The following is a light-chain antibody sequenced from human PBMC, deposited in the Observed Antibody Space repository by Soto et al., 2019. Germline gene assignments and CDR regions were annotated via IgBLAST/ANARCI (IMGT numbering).Light chain of an antibody. V-gene: IGLV1-47*02. CDR2: DNS. CDR3: ATWDDNVSGPV. J-gene: IGLJ1*01. CDR1: FSNIGSNF. Sequence: QSVLTQPPSASGTPGQRVTLSCSGSFSNIGSNFVFWYQQLPGTSPKLLIQDNSQRPSGVPDRFSGSKSGSSASLAISGLRSEDEADYYCATWDDNVSGPVFGTGTKLTVL.